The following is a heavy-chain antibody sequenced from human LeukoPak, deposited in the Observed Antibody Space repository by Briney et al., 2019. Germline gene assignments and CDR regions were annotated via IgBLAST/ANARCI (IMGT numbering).Heavy chain of an antibody. Sequence: GGSLRLSCAASGFTFSSYWMYWGRQAPGKGLVWVSQINGDGSSTSYADSVKGRFTISRDNAKSTLYLQMNSLRAEDTAVYYCARGYGYGNDYWGQGTLVTVSS. CDR1: GFTFSSYW. D-gene: IGHD5-18*01. CDR2: INGDGSST. J-gene: IGHJ4*02. CDR3: ARGYGYGNDY. V-gene: IGHV3-74*01.